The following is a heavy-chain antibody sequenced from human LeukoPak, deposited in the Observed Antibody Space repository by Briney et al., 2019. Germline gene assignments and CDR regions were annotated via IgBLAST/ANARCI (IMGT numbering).Heavy chain of an antibody. CDR1: GGSISSYY. Sequence: SETLSLTCTVSGGSISSYYWSWIRQPPGKGLEWIGYIYYSGSTNYNPSLKSRVTISVDTSKNQFSLKLSSVTAADTAVYYCARGRGYYDSSFDYYYYMDVWGKGTTVTVSS. CDR3: ARGRGYYDSSFDYYYYMDV. J-gene: IGHJ6*03. CDR2: IYYSGST. V-gene: IGHV4-59*12. D-gene: IGHD3-22*01.